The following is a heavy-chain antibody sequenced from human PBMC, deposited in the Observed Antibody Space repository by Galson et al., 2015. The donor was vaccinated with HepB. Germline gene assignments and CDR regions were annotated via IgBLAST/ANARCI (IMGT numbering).Heavy chain of an antibody. V-gene: IGHV4-39*01. CDR2: MYQGGNI. J-gene: IGHJ4*02. CDR3: AAHRRPGVGIITHFDY. CDR1: DGSIRTTAHY. Sequence: ETLSLTCTVSDGSIRTTAHYWAWIRQPPGKGLEWIGSMYQGGNIYYNTSLKSRVAIAMDMSRNQFSLKVSSVTAADTAFYYCAAHRRPGVGIITHFDYWGQGMLVTVSS. D-gene: IGHD1-26*01.